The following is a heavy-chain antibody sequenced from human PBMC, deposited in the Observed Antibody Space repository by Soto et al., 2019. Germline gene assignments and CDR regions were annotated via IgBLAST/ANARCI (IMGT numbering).Heavy chain of an antibody. J-gene: IGHJ6*02. Sequence: QVQLVQSGGVVKKPGASVKVSCKTSGYTFSSYVISWVRQAPGLGLEWMGWISAFNGKTDYAQKLQGRVTMPTDTSTSTAYMEVRSLRSDDTAVYYCARGRRYGMDVWGQGTTVTVSS. V-gene: IGHV1-18*01. CDR1: GYTFSSYV. CDR2: ISAFNGKT. CDR3: ARGRRYGMDV.